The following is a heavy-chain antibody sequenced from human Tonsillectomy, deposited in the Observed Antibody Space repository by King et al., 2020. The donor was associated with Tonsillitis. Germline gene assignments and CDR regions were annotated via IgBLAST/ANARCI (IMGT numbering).Heavy chain of an antibody. CDR3: ARDKVCSGYYCAYGMDV. Sequence: QLQESGPGLVKPSETLSLTCTVSGDSISSYYWSWIRQPPGKGLEGVGNIYYSGSTNYNPSLQSRVTISVDTSTNQFSLKLSSVTAADTAVYYCARDKVCSGYYCAYGMDVWDQGTTVTVSS. V-gene: IGHV4-59*01. J-gene: IGHJ6*02. D-gene: IGHD3-22*01. CDR1: GDSISSYY. CDR2: IYYSGST.